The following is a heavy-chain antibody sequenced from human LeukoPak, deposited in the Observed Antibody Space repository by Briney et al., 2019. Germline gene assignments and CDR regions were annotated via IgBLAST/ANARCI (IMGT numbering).Heavy chain of an antibody. J-gene: IGHJ4*02. D-gene: IGHD6-6*01. CDR1: GFSFSSYG. Sequence: PGGSLRLSCAASGFSFSSYGRNWFGQAPGKGRGWVASISSNNGYIYYADSVKGRFTISRDNGENSLHLQMNSLRAEDAAVYYCARDLGTRKSIAFADWGQGTLVTVSS. CDR2: ISSNNGYI. CDR3: ARDLGTRKSIAFAD. V-gene: IGHV3-21*01.